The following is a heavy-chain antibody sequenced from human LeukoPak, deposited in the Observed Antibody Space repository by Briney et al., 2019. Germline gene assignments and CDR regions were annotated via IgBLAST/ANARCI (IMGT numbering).Heavy chain of an antibody. D-gene: IGHD2-2*02. J-gene: IGHJ3*02. CDR2: IIPIFGTA. Sequence: SVKVSCKASGGTFSSYAISWVRQAPGQGLEWMGGIIPIFGTANYARKFQGRVTITADESTSTAYMELSSLRSEDTAVYYCAREDCSSTSCYTMDDAFDIWGQGTMVTVSS. CDR3: AREDCSSTSCYTMDDAFDI. V-gene: IGHV1-69*01. CDR1: GGTFSSYA.